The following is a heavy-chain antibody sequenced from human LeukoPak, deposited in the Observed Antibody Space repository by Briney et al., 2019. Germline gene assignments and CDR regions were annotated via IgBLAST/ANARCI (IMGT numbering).Heavy chain of an antibody. J-gene: IGHJ6*04. D-gene: IGHD3-22*01. CDR1: GRTNNKFG. Sequence: ASVKVSCKASGRTNNKFGVTWVRQAPGQGLEWIGWISSDNGIPRYADKFQDRVTISADTSTTTAYIEMRSLTYDDTAVYFCANVAYERFFFYHMDVWGKGTTVTVSS. CDR3: ANVAYERFFFYHMDV. CDR2: ISSDNGIP. V-gene: IGHV1-18*01.